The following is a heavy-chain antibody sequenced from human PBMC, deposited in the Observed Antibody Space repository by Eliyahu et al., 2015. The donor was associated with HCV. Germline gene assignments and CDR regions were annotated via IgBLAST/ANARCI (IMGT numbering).Heavy chain of an antibody. Sequence: QVQLQESGPGLVKPSETLSLTCTVSXGSITTYYWSWIRQPPGKGLEWIGYIHYSGSTNYNPPLKSRVTISIDTSKNQFSLNLTSVTAADTAMYYCASGGGGIAVTGTGGWFDPWGQGTLVTVSS. J-gene: IGHJ5*02. D-gene: IGHD6-19*01. CDR3: ASGGGGIAVTGTGGWFDP. CDR1: XGSITTYY. V-gene: IGHV4-59*01. CDR2: IHYSGST.